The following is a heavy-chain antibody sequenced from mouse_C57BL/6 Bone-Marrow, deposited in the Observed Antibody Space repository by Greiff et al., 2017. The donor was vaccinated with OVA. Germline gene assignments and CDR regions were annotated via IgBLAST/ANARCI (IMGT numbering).Heavy chain of an antibody. CDR2: INPSSGYT. CDR1: GYTFTSYT. Sequence: VQLQQSGAELARPGASVKMSCKASGYTFTSYTMHWVKQRPGQGLEWIGYINPSSGYTKYNQKFKDKATLTADKSSSTAYMQLSSLTSEDSAVYYCARFRLRPAAAMDYWGQGTSVTVSS. V-gene: IGHV1-4*01. CDR3: ARFRLRPAAAMDY. D-gene: IGHD1-2*01. J-gene: IGHJ4*01.